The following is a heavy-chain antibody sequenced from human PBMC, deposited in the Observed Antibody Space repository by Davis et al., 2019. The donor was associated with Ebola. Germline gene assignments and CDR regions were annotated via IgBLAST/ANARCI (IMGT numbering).Heavy chain of an antibody. CDR3: ASGNFIVGAGWFDP. D-gene: IGHD1-26*01. Sequence: GGSLRLSCAASGFTFSSYGMHWVRQAPGKGLEWVAVIWYDGSNKYYADSVKGRFTISRDNSKNTLYLQMNSLRAEDTAVYYCASGNFIVGAGWFDPWGQGTLVTVSS. CDR1: GFTFSSYG. J-gene: IGHJ5*02. CDR2: IWYDGSNK. V-gene: IGHV3-33*01.